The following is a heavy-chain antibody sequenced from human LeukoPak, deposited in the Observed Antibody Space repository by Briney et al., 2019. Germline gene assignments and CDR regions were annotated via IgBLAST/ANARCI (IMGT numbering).Heavy chain of an antibody. CDR1: GYTFTSYY. V-gene: IGHV1-46*01. CDR3: ARGSGVPYYYDSSGYYDY. D-gene: IGHD3-22*01. CDR2: INPSGGST. J-gene: IGHJ4*02. Sequence: ASVKVSCKASGYTFTSYYMHWVRQAPRQGLEWMGIINPSGGSTSYAQKFQGRVTMTRDTSTSTVYMELSSLRSEDTAVYYCARGSGVPYYYDSSGYYDYWGQGTLVTVSS.